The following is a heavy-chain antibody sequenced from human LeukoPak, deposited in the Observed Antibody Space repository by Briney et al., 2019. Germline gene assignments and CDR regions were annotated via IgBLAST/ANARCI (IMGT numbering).Heavy chain of an antibody. Sequence: GGSLRLSCAASGITFDDYAMHWVRQAPGKGLEWVSGISWNSGSIGYADSVKGRFTISRDNAKNSLYLQMNSLRAEDTALYYCAKDIYGSGLDYWGQGTLVTVSS. J-gene: IGHJ4*02. CDR3: AKDIYGSGLDY. V-gene: IGHV3-9*01. D-gene: IGHD3-10*01. CDR1: GITFDDYA. CDR2: ISWNSGSI.